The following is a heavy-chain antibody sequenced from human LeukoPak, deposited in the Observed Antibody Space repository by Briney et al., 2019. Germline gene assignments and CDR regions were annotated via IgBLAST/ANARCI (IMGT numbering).Heavy chain of an antibody. D-gene: IGHD3-10*01. CDR3: ARDKGWDGSGNYPFDD. CDR2: IIPILGIK. Sequence: ASVKVSCKASGGTFSSYGINWVRQAPGQGLEWMGRIIPILGIKDYAQEFQGRVTITADKSTSTAYMELSSLRSEDTAVYYCARDKGWDGSGNYPFDDWGQGTLVTVSS. J-gene: IGHJ4*02. CDR1: GGTFSSYG. V-gene: IGHV1-69*04.